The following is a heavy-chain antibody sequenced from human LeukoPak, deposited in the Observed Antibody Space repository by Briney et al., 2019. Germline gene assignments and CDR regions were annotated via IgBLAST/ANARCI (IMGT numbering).Heavy chain of an antibody. Sequence: ASVKVSCKASGYTFTIYGISWVRQAPGQGLEWMGWISAYNGNTNYAQKLQGRVTMTTDTSTSTAYMELRSLRSDDTAVYYCARERRYYDFWSGYFDTFKNHPSYYGMDVWGQGTTVTVSS. CDR2: ISAYNGNT. J-gene: IGHJ6*02. CDR1: GYTFTIYG. CDR3: ARERRYYDFWSGYFDTFKNHPSYYGMDV. D-gene: IGHD3-3*01. V-gene: IGHV1-18*01.